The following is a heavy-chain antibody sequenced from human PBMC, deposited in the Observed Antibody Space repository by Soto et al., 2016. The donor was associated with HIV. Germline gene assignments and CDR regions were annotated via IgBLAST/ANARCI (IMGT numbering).Heavy chain of an antibody. Sequence: VQLQESGPGLVKPSETLSLICIVSGGSVTSGGYYWSWIRQPPGKGLEWIEYIYYSGSTNYNPSLNSRVTISVDTSKNQLSLKLTSVTAADTAVYYCARDRGVGVGATDAFDIWGQGTMVTVSS. V-gene: IGHV4-61*08. CDR3: ARDRGVGVGATDAFDI. J-gene: IGHJ3*02. D-gene: IGHD1-26*01. CDR1: GGSVTSGGYY. CDR2: IYYSGST.